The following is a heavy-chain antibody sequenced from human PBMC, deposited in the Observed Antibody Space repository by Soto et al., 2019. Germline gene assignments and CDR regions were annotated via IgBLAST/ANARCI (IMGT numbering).Heavy chain of an antibody. CDR3: ARASSGWYLHYYYGMDV. D-gene: IGHD6-19*01. CDR1: GYSVSSNSAA. V-gene: IGHV6-1*01. J-gene: IGHJ6*02. Sequence: SQTRSLTCAISGYSVSSNSAAWKLIRQSPSRGLEWLGRTYYRSKWYNDYAVSVKSRITINPDTSKNQFSLQLNSVTPEDTAVYYCARASSGWYLHYYYGMDVWGQGTTVTVSS. CDR2: TYYRSKWYN.